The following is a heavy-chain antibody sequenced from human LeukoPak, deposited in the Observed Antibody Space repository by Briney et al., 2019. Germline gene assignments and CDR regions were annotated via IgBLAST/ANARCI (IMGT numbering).Heavy chain of an antibody. Sequence: GGSLRLSCAASGFSVGDYSISWIRQSPGKGPEWISYVMSGRGSTNYADSVKGRFTISRDNAKNSVALQLDGLRADDTAVYFCTRERRGSYYAFESWGQGTLVTVSS. V-gene: IGHV3-11*05. CDR1: GFSVGDYS. D-gene: IGHD3-16*01. CDR3: TRERRGSYYAFES. CDR2: VMSGRGST. J-gene: IGHJ4*02.